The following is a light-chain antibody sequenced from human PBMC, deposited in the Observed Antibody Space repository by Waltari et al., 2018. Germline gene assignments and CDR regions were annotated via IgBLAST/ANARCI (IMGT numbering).Light chain of an antibody. CDR3: XXXXXFXT. CDR2: MAS. CDR1: QSVGTW. Sequence: DIQMTQSPSTLSASVGDRVTISCRASQSVGTWLAWYQQKPGKAPKLLIYMASSLDSGVPSRFSGSGSGXDFTLTISXLQPDDFATYSXXXXXXFXTFGQGXXV. V-gene: IGKV1-5*03. J-gene: IGKJ2*01.